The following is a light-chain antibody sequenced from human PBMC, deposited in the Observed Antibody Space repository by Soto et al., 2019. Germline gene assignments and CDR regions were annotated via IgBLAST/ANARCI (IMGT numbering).Light chain of an antibody. V-gene: IGLV2-23*01. CDR1: SSDVGSYNL. Sequence: QSVLTQPASVSGSPGQSITTSCTGTSSDVGSYNLVSWYQQHPGKAPKLMIYEGSKRPSGVSNRFSGSKSGNTASLTISGLQAEDEADYYCCSYAGRYTYVFGTGTKVTVL. CDR3: CSYAGRYTYV. J-gene: IGLJ1*01. CDR2: EGS.